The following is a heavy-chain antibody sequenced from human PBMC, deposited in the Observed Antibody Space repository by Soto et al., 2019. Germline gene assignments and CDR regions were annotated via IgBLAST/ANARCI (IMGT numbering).Heavy chain of an antibody. V-gene: IGHV3-11*01. CDR2: ISKDSGRAT. CDR3: AKDFQAAADYFDY. D-gene: IGHD6-13*01. Sequence: PGGSLRLSCAVSGFIFRDWFMSWIRQAPGKGLEWISYISKDSGRATRYADSVKGRFTISRDNAKNSLFLQMNNLTVEDTALYYCAKDFQAAADYFDYWGQGTLVTVSS. CDR1: GFIFRDWF. J-gene: IGHJ4*02.